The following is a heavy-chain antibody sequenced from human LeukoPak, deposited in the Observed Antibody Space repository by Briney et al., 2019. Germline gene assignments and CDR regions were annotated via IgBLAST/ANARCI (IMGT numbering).Heavy chain of an antibody. Sequence: PSETLSFTCSVSGGSITKNGYYWGWIRQSPETGLEWIGSMHYSGSTYYNPSLNSRVTISVDTSKNQFSLKLTSVTAADTAVYYCCGSGWFAGPFGYWGQGALVTVSS. D-gene: IGHD6-19*01. CDR1: GGSITKNGYY. CDR3: CGSGWFAGPFGY. J-gene: IGHJ4*02. CDR2: MHYSGST. V-gene: IGHV4-39*07.